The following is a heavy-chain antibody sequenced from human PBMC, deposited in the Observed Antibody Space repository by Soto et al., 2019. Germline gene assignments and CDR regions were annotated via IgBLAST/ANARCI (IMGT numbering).Heavy chain of an antibody. Sequence: GGSLRLSCAASGFTFSSYGMHWVRQAPGKGLEWVAVIWYDGSNKYYADSVKGRFTISRDNSKNTLYLQMNSLRAEDTAVYYCARELLTFHYGMDVWGQGTTVTVSS. CDR3: ARELLTFHYGMDV. J-gene: IGHJ6*02. V-gene: IGHV3-33*01. CDR1: GFTFSSYG. CDR2: IWYDGSNK.